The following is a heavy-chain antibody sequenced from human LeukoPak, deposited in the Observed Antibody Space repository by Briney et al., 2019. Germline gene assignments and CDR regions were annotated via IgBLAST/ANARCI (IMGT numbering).Heavy chain of an antibody. V-gene: IGHV4-59*01. J-gene: IGHJ4*02. CDR1: EDSISSYY. Sequence: SETLSLTCTVSEDSISSYYWSWIRQSPGKGLEWIGYIFYSGNTNYNPSLKSRVSMSVDTSKNQLSLKLNSVTAADTAVYYCARAMKTVAGFFDFWGQGALVPVSS. CDR2: IFYSGNT. D-gene: IGHD6-19*01. CDR3: ARAMKTVAGFFDF.